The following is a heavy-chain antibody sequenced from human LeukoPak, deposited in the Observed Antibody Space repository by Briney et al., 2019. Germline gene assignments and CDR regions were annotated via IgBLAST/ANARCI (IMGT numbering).Heavy chain of an antibody. D-gene: IGHD4-17*01. J-gene: IGHJ4*02. CDR2: ISSSSSYI. Sequence: GGSLRLSCAASGFTFSSYSMNWVRQAPGKGLEWVSSISSSSSYIYYADSVKGLFTISRDNAKNSLYLRMNSLRAEDTAVYYCASKHGAFDYWGQGTLVTVSS. CDR1: GFTFSSYS. CDR3: ASKHGAFDY. V-gene: IGHV3-21*01.